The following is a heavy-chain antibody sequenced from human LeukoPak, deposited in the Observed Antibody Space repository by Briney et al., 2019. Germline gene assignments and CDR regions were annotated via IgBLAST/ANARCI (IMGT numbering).Heavy chain of an antibody. CDR2: ISYDGSNK. Sequence: GGSLRLSCAASGFTFSSYGMHWVRQAPGKGLEWVAVISYDGSNKYYADSVKGRFTISRDNSKNTLYLQMNSLRAEDTAVYYCAKATYYYGSGSYYNLDYWRQGTLVTVSS. V-gene: IGHV3-30*18. J-gene: IGHJ4*02. D-gene: IGHD3-10*01. CDR3: AKATYYYGSGSYYNLDY. CDR1: GFTFSSYG.